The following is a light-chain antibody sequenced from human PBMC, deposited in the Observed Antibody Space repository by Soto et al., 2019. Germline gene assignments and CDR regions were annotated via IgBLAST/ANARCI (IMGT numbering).Light chain of an antibody. J-gene: IGKJ4*01. CDR1: QSVSKY. CDR2: DAS. V-gene: IGKV3-11*01. CDR3: QQRSNWPPT. Sequence: EIVLTQAPATLSLSPGEGATLSCGASQSVSKYLVWYQQKPGQAPRLLIYDASNRATGIPGRFSGSGSGTDFTLTISSLEPEDFAIYYCQQRSNWPPTFGGGTKVDIK.